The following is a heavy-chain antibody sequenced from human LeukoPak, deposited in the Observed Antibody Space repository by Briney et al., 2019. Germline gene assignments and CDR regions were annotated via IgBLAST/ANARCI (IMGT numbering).Heavy chain of an antibody. CDR1: GYTFTGYY. J-gene: IGHJ4*02. V-gene: IGHV1-2*02. CDR2: MNPKSGGT. Sequence: ASVKVSCKASGYTFTGYYVHWVRQAPGQGLEWMGWMNPKSGGTNYAQKFEARVTMNRDTSISTAYMELRSLRSDDTAVYYCARKSCTNGVCYCDYWGQGTLVTVSS. D-gene: IGHD2-8*01. CDR3: ARKSCTNGVCYCDY.